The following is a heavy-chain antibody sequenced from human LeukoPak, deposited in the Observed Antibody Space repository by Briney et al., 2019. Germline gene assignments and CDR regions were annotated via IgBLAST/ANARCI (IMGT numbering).Heavy chain of an antibody. CDR1: GYTFTTSW. Sequence: PGESLKISCKVSGYTFTTSWIGWVRQKPGKGLEWMAIIYPGDSDTRYSPSFQGQVTISADKSISTAYLLWSSLKASDTAIYYCARVPETKYYYYYYMDVWGKGTTVTVSS. V-gene: IGHV5-51*01. CDR2: IYPGDSDT. J-gene: IGHJ6*03. CDR3: ARVPETKYYYYYYMDV. D-gene: IGHD2-2*01.